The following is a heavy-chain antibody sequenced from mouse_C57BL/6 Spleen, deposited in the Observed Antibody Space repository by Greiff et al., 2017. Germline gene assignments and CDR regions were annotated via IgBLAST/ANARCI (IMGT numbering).Heavy chain of an antibody. V-gene: IGHV5-6*01. Sequence: EVKVVESGGDLVKPGGSLKLSCAASGFTFSSYGMSWVRQTPDKRLEWVATISSGGSYTYYPDSVKGRFTISRDNAKNTLYLQMSSLKSEDTAMYYCARHKVPMDYWGQGTSVTVSS. CDR3: ARHKVPMDY. J-gene: IGHJ4*01. CDR2: ISSGGSYT. CDR1: GFTFSSYG. D-gene: IGHD1-3*01.